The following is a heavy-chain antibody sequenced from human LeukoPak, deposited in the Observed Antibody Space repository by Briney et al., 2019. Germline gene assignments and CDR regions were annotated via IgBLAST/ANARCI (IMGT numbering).Heavy chain of an antibody. D-gene: IGHD3-10*01. CDR2: ISESGGSI. CDR3: ARMYYFGSGSLGEAFDV. CDR1: GFTSSTYE. V-gene: IGHV3-48*03. Sequence: GGSLRFSCAASGFTSSTYEMNWVRQAPGKGLEWISYISESGGSIYADSVKGRFTISRDNAKNSLYLQMNSLRAEDTAMYYCARMYYFGSGSLGEAFDVWGQGTLVTVSS. J-gene: IGHJ3*01.